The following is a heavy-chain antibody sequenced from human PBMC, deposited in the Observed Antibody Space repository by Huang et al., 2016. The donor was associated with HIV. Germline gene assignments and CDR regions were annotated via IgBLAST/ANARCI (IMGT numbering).Heavy chain of an antibody. Sequence: PGSGLEWIGEDKHEGSTQYNPPLKSRDTRSVDTSKLQFSLSLTSVTATDTADYYCATSRSGSGWFLDIWGRGTLVSVS. CDR2: DKHEGST. J-gene: IGHJ2*01. CDR3: ATSRSGSGWFLDI. D-gene: IGHD6-19*01. V-gene: IGHV4-34*01.